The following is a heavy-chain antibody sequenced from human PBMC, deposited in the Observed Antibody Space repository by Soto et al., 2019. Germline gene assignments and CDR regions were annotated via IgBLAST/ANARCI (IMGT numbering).Heavy chain of an antibody. CDR2: IWFDGSKR. Sequence: GGSLRLSCVASGITFNSYNMHWVRQAPGKGLEWVAMIWFDGSKRYYVDSVQGRFTISRDNSQNTLYLQMKGLRADDTAVYHCARDLYSTYPSDAFNVWGQGTLVTISS. CDR3: ARDLYSTYPSDAFNV. D-gene: IGHD6-13*01. J-gene: IGHJ3*01. CDR1: GITFNSYN. V-gene: IGHV3-33*01.